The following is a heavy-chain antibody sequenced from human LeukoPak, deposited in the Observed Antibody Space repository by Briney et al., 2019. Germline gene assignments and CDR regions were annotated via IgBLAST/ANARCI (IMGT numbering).Heavy chain of an antibody. V-gene: IGHV1-69*10. CDR1: GGTFSSYA. J-gene: IGHJ4*02. CDR2: IIPIFGIA. D-gene: IGHD2-2*03. Sequence: VASVKVSCKASGGTFSSYAISWVRQAPGQGLEWMGGIIPIFGIANYAQKFQGRVTITADKSTSTAYMELSSLRSEDTAVYYCAREAGLDIVVVPAASFDYWGQGTLVTVSS. CDR3: AREAGLDIVVVPAASFDY.